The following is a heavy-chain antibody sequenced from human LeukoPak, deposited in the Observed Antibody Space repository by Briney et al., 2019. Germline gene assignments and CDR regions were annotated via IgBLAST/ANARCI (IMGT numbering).Heavy chain of an antibody. CDR2: IYYSGST. J-gene: IGHJ5*02. V-gene: IGHV4-31*03. CDR3: ARDARGTMVRGVPPADP. D-gene: IGHD3-10*01. CDR1: GGSISSGGYY. Sequence: PSETLSLTCTVSGGSISSGGYYWSWIRQHPGKGLEWIGYIYYSGSTYYNPSLKSRVTISVDTSKNQFSLKLSSVTAADTAVYYCARDARGTMVRGVPPADPWGQGTLVTVSS.